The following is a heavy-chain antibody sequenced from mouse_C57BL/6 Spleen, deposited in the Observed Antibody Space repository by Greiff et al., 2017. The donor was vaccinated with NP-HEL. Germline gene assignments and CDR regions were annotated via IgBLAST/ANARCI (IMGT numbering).Heavy chain of an antibody. CDR3: ARGDYWFAY. D-gene: IGHD2-4*01. V-gene: IGHV3-6*01. CDR2: LSYDGSN. Sequence: DVQLQESGPGLVKPSQSLSLTCSVTGYSITSGYYWNWIRQFPGNKLEWLGYLSYDGSNNYNPSLKNRISITRDTSKNQFFLKLNSVTTEDTATYYCARGDYWFAYWGQGTLVTVSA. CDR1: GYSITSGYY. J-gene: IGHJ3*01.